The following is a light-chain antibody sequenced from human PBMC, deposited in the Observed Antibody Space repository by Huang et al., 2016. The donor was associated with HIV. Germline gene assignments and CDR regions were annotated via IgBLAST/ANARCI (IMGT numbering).Light chain of an antibody. CDR1: QSVSNE. CDR3: QQYNDWPWT. V-gene: IGKV3-15*01. CDR2: GAN. J-gene: IGKJ1*01. Sequence: EIVMTQSPGTLSVSPGERATLSCRASQSVSNEVAWFQQKPGQSPRLLIYGANIRPSGTPAGFSGSGSVTEFTLTISSLQSEDFAIYYCQQYNDWPWTFGQGTKVEIK.